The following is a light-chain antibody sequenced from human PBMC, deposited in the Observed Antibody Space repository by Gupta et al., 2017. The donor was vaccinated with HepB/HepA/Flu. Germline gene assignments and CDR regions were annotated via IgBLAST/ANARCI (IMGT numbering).Light chain of an antibody. CDR1: QSVSSY. J-gene: IGKJ2*01. Sequence: DIQLTQSPSSLSASVGDRITITCRASQSVSSYLNWYQQKPGKAPNFLIFDTSSLQSGVPSRFSGSGSGTDFTLTISRLQPEDFATYYCQQSDTPPYTFGQGTKVEIK. V-gene: IGKV1-39*01. CDR2: DTS. CDR3: QQSDTPPYT.